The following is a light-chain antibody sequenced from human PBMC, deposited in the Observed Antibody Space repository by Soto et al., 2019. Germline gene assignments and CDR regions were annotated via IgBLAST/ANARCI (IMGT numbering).Light chain of an antibody. CDR2: GAS. CDR3: QQYGGVPYT. V-gene: IGKV3-20*01. Sequence: EIVLTPSPATLSVSPGERATLSCRASQSVSSNLAWYQQKPGQAPRLLIYGASNRATGIPDRFSGSGSGTDFTLTISRLEPEDFAIYYCQQYGGVPYTFGQGTKVDIK. CDR1: QSVSSN. J-gene: IGKJ2*01.